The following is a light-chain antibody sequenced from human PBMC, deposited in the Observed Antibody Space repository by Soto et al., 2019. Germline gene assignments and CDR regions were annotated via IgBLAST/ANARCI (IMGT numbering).Light chain of an antibody. CDR1: QSVSSTY. CDR2: GAS. V-gene: IGKV3-20*01. J-gene: IGKJ1*01. Sequence: EIVLTQSPGTLSLSPGERATLSCRASQSVSSTYLAWYQHKHGQAPRLLIYGASSRATGIPDRFSGSGSETDFTLTISRLEPEYVAVYYCQQYDCSACTFGQGAKVEMK. CDR3: QQYDCSACT.